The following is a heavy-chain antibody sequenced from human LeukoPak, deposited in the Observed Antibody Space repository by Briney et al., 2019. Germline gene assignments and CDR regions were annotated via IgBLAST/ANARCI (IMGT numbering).Heavy chain of an antibody. D-gene: IGHD3-22*01. CDR1: GFTFSSYA. CDR2: ISGSGGST. Sequence: GGSLRLSCAASGFTFSSYAMSWVRQAPGKGLEWVSAISGSGGSTYYADSVKGRFTISRDNSKNTLYLQMNSLRAEDTAVYYCAKDLKATYYYDSSDSTPDAFDIWGQGTMVTVSS. J-gene: IGHJ3*02. V-gene: IGHV3-23*01. CDR3: AKDLKATYYYDSSDSTPDAFDI.